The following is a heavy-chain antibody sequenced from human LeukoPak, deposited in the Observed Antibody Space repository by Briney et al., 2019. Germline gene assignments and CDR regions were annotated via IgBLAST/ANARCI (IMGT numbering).Heavy chain of an antibody. J-gene: IGHJ3*02. CDR3: ARLDAYYDFWSGYYPDDAFDI. CDR1: GGTFSSYA. V-gene: IGHV1-69*05. D-gene: IGHD3-3*01. CDR2: IIPIFGTA. Sequence: SVKVSCKASGGTFSSYAISCVRQAPGQGLEWMGRIIPIFGTANYAQKFQGRVTITTDESTSTAYMELSSLRSEDTAVYYCARLDAYYDFWSGYYPDDAFDIWGQGTMVTVSS.